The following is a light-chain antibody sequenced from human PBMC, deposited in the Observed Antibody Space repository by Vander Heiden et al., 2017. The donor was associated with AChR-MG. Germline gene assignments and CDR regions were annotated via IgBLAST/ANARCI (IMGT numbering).Light chain of an antibody. J-gene: IGKJ1*01. V-gene: IGKV1-39*01. CDR2: AAS. CDR1: QSISSS. Sequence: DVQMTQSPSSLSASLGDRVTIPCRASQSISSSLNWYQQKPGKAPNVLIYAASNLQSGVPSRFSGSGSGTDFTLTISSLRPEDFATYYCQQSYSTPGTFGQGTKVEIK. CDR3: QQSYSTPGT.